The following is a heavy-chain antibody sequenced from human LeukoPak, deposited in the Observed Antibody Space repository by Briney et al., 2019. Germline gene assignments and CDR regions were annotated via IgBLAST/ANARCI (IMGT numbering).Heavy chain of an antibody. CDR1: GFNFNTYG. J-gene: IGHJ5*02. V-gene: IGHV3-33*01. CDR3: AGEVVRDVSGVDYTWHDP. CDR2: IWHDGSDE. D-gene: IGHD2-8*01. Sequence: GGSLRLSCAAPGFNFNTYGMHWVRQTPGKGLEWVAVIWHDGSDEYYADSVKGRSTISRDNSKSLVYLQMDSLRDEDTAVYYCAGEVVRDVSGVDYTWHDPWGQGTLVFVS.